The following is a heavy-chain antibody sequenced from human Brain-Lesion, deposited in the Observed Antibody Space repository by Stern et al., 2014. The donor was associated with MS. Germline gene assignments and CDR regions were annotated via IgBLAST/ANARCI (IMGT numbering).Heavy chain of an antibody. CDR3: AKLWLGELPESPFDY. J-gene: IGHJ4*02. V-gene: IGHV4-39*01. CDR1: GGSISSSSYY. CDR2: IYYRGST. D-gene: IGHD3-10*01. Sequence: VHLVESGPGLVKPSETLSLTCTVSGGSISSSSYYWGWIRQLPGKGLEWIGSIYYRGSTYYNPSLKSRVTISMDTSQNQFSLRLSSVTAADTAVYFCAKLWLGELPESPFDYWGQGTLVTVSS.